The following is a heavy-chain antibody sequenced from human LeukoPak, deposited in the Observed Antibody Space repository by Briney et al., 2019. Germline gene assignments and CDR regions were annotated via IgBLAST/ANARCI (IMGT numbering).Heavy chain of an antibody. CDR3: ARTIVGSSYDAFDI. CDR2: IYSAGNT. CDR1: GFILSSNY. J-gene: IGHJ3*02. Sequence: PGGXLRLSCAASGFILSSNYMSWVRQAPGKGLEGVSLIYSAGNTYYLDSVTGRFTISRDNSKNTLYLQMNSLRAEDTAVYYCARTIVGSSYDAFDIWGQGTMVIVS. V-gene: IGHV3-53*01. D-gene: IGHD1-26*01.